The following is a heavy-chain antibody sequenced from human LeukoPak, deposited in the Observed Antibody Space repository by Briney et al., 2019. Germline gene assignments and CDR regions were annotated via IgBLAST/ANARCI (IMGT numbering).Heavy chain of an antibody. Sequence: GGSLRLSCAASGFTFSGFAMSWVRRTPGKGLEWVSGIYSGGSTYYADSVKGRFTISRDNSKNTLYLQMNSLRAEDTAVYYCARTMGSSHDYWGQGTLVTVSS. V-gene: IGHV3-66*01. J-gene: IGHJ4*02. CDR2: IYSGGST. D-gene: IGHD1-26*01. CDR1: GFTFSGFA. CDR3: ARTMGSSHDY.